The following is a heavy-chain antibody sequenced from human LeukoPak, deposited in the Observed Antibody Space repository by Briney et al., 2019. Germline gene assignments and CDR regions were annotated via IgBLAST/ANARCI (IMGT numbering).Heavy chain of an antibody. CDR3: ARVGRGVYGMDV. Sequence: PGGSLRLSCAASGFTFSIHGMNWVRQAPGKGREWVSYIISSGGTVYYTDAVQGRFTISRDNARNSLFLQMNSLRDEDTAVYYCARVGRGVYGMDVWGQGTTVTVSS. V-gene: IGHV3-48*02. D-gene: IGHD3-10*01. CDR2: IISSGGTV. CDR1: GFTFSIHG. J-gene: IGHJ6*02.